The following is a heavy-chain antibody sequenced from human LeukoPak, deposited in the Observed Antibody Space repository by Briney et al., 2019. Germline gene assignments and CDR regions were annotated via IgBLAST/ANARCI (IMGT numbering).Heavy chain of an antibody. V-gene: IGHV3-23*01. CDR1: GFTFSSYA. Sequence: GGSLRLSCAASGFTFSSYAMSWVRQAPGKGLEWVSAISGSGGSTYYADSVKGRFTISRDNSKNTLYLQMDSLRAEDTAVYYCAKTRMEMATLGWFDPWGQGTLVTVSS. CDR3: AKTRMEMATLGWFDP. D-gene: IGHD5-24*01. J-gene: IGHJ5*02. CDR2: ISGSGGST.